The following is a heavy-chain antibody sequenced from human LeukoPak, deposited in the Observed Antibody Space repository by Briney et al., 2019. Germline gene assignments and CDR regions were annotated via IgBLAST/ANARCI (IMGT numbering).Heavy chain of an antibody. CDR2: IYYSGST. CDR1: GGSISSYY. CDR3: ARDKMNDHFDY. Sequence: SETLSLTCTVSGGSISSYYWSWIRQPPGKGLEWIGYIYYSGSTNYNPSLKSRVTISVDTSKNQFSLKLSSVTAADTAVYYCARDKMNDHFDYWGQGTLVTVSS. V-gene: IGHV4-59*01. J-gene: IGHJ4*02. D-gene: IGHD1-1*01.